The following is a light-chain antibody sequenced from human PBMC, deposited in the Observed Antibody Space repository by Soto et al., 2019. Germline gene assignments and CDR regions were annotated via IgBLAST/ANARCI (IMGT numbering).Light chain of an antibody. J-gene: IGKJ1*01. CDR1: QSVLYGSNNKNY. Sequence: DIAMTQSPDSLAVSLGEGATINCRSSQSVLYGSNNKNYLAWYQQKPGQPPKLLIYWASTREFGVPDRFSGSGSGTDITLTINSRQAEDVAVYYCQHYYTAWTFGQGTKVEIK. CDR2: WAS. V-gene: IGKV4-1*01. CDR3: QHYYTAWT.